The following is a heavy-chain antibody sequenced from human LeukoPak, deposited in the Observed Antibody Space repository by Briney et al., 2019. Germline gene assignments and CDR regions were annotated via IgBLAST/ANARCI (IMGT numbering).Heavy chain of an antibody. CDR1: GGSISSSTYY. CDR3: ARQHYGSAHFDY. D-gene: IGHD3-10*01. V-gene: IGHV4-39*01. CDR2: IYYSGST. J-gene: IGHJ4*02. Sequence: SETLSLTCTVSGGSISSSTYYWGWIRQPPGKGLEWIGSIYYSGSTYCNPSLKSRVTISVDTFKNQFSLKLSSVTAAETAVYFCARQHYGSAHFDYWGQGTLVTVSS.